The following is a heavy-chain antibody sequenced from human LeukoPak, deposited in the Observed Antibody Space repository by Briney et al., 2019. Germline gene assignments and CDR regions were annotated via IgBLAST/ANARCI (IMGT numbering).Heavy chain of an antibody. CDR2: INPNSGGT. Sequence: ASVKVSCKASGYTFTGYYMHWVRQAPGQGLEWMGRINPNSGGTNYAQKFQGRVTMTRDTSISTAYMELSRLRSEDTAVYYCARDRDRYSYGQREYYFDYWGQGTLVTVSS. J-gene: IGHJ4*02. D-gene: IGHD5-18*01. V-gene: IGHV1-2*06. CDR3: ARDRDRYSYGQREYYFDY. CDR1: GYTFTGYY.